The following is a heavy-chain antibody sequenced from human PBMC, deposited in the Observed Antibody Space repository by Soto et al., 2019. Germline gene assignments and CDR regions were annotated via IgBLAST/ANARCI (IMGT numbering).Heavy chain of an antibody. CDR2: IKQDGSEK. D-gene: IGHD2-2*01. V-gene: IGHV3-7*01. CDR3: ATVDTVVVPAPTMYYYYYYMDV. J-gene: IGHJ6*03. Sequence: GGSLRLSCAAYGFTFSSYWMSWVRQAPGNGLEWVANIKQDGSEKYYVDSVKGRFTISRDNAKNSLYLQMNSLRAEDTAVYYCATVDTVVVPAPTMYYYYYYMDVWGKGTTVTVSS. CDR1: GFTFSSYW.